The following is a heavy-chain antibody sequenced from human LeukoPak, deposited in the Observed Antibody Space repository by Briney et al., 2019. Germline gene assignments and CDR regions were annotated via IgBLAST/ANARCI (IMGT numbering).Heavy chain of an antibody. CDR3: ARDRIVGALLRHYGMDV. J-gene: IGHJ6*02. CDR2: ISYDGSNK. V-gene: IGHV3-30-3*01. Sequence: GGSLRLSCAASGFTFSSYAMHWVRQAPGKGLEWVAVISYDGSNKYYADSVKGRFTISRDNSKNTLYLQMNSLRAEDTAVYYCARDRIVGALLRHYGMDVWGQGTTVTVSS. D-gene: IGHD1-26*01. CDR1: GFTFSSYA.